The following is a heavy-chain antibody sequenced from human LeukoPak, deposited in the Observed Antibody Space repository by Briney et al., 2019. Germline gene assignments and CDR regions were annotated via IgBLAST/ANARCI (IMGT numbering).Heavy chain of an antibody. Sequence: GGSLRLSYTASGFTFSSFAMNWVRQAPGKGLEWVSVISATGEKAYYAESVRDRFIISRDYSKSTVFLDMNSLRVDDTAIYYCVKDRRFSVTTDYYFDVWGPGTLVTVSS. D-gene: IGHD4-17*01. CDR3: VKDRRFSVTTDYYFDV. V-gene: IGHV3-23*01. CDR2: ISATGEKA. CDR1: GFTFSSFA. J-gene: IGHJ4*02.